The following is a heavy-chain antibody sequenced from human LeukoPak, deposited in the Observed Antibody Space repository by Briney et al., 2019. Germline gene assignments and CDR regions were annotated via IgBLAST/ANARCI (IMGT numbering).Heavy chain of an antibody. J-gene: IGHJ6*03. CDR3: ARLGSKRNYYYYYYMDV. Sequence: SETLSLTCAVYGGSFSGYYYWSWIRQPPGKGLEWIGEINHSGSTNYNPSLKSRVTISVDTSKNQFSLKLSSVTAADTAVYYCARLGSKRNYYYYYYMDVWGKGTTVTVSS. V-gene: IGHV4-34*01. CDR2: INHSGST. D-gene: IGHD2-15*01. CDR1: GGSFSGYYY.